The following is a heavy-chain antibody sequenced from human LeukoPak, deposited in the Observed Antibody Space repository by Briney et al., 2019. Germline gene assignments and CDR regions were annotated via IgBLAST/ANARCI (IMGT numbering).Heavy chain of an antibody. Sequence: SGTLSLTCAVSGGSISSSNWWSWVRQPPGKGLEWIGEIYHSGSTNYNPSLKSRVTISVDKSKNQFSLKLSSVTAADTAVYYCVRYCSSTSCYVGTNTGWFDPWGQGTLVTVSS. CDR2: IYHSGST. CDR1: GGSISSSNW. CDR3: VRYCSSTSCYVGTNTGWFDP. V-gene: IGHV4-4*02. D-gene: IGHD2-2*01. J-gene: IGHJ5*02.